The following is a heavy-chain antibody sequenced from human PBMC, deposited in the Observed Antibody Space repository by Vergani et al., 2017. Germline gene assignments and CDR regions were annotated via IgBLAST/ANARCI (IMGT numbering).Heavy chain of an antibody. Sequence: QVQLQESGPGLVKASQTLSLTCSGSGAYVGSGGYYWSWVRQRPGMGLDWIAYIYYSGTTYYNPSLESRLTISLDTSENHLSLKLTAVTAADTAVYYCARQKDYYMDVWGKGATVTVS. J-gene: IGHJ6*03. CDR3: ARQKDYYMDV. CDR2: IYYSGTT. CDR1: GAYVGSGGYY. V-gene: IGHV4-31*03.